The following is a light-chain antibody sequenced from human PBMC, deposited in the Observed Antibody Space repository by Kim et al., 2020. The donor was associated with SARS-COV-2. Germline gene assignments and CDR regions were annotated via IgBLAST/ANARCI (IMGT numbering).Light chain of an antibody. CDR1: NIGSKS. CDR3: QVWDSSVV. CDR2: YDS. J-gene: IGLJ2*01. Sequence: VSVAPGKTARITCGGNNIGSKSVHWYQQKPGQAPVLVIYYDSDRPSGIPERFSGSNSGNTATLTISRVEAGDQADYYCQVWDSSVVFGGGTQLTVL. V-gene: IGLV3-21*04.